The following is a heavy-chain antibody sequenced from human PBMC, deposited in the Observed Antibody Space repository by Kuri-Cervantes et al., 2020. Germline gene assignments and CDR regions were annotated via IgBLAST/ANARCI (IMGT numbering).Heavy chain of an antibody. D-gene: IGHD4-11*01. V-gene: IGHV3-9*01. CDR3: AKVADYSKGVYYFDY. Sequence: SLKISCAASGFIFDDYAIHWVRQAPGKGLEWVSGISWNSGNIAYAASVKGRFTISRDNSKNTLYLQMNSLRAEDTAVYYCAKVADYSKGVYYFDYWGQGTLVTVSS. CDR2: ISWNSGNI. J-gene: IGHJ4*02. CDR1: GFIFDDYA.